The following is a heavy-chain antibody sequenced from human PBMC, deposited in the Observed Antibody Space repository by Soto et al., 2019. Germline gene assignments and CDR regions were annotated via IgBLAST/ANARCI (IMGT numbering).Heavy chain of an antibody. Sequence: GGSLRLSCAASGFTFSSYGMHWVRQAPGKGQEWVAVISYDGSNKYYADSVKGRFTISRDNSKNKLYLQMNILRAVDTAVYYCARESPFDPWGQGTLVTVSS. J-gene: IGHJ5*02. CDR3: ARESPFDP. V-gene: IGHV3-30*03. CDR2: ISYDGSNK. CDR1: GFTFSSYG.